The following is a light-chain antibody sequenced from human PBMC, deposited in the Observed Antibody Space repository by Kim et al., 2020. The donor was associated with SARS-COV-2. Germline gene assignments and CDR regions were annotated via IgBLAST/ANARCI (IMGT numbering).Light chain of an antibody. CDR2: QDS. V-gene: IGLV3-1*01. J-gene: IGLJ2*01. Sequence: SYELTQPPSVSVFPGQTASITCSGDTLGDRYVCWYQQKPGQSPVLVIYQDSKRPSGIPERFSGSNSGNTATLTISGTQPMDEADYYCQAWDTIVVFGGGTQLTVL. CDR3: QAWDTIVV. CDR1: TLGDRY.